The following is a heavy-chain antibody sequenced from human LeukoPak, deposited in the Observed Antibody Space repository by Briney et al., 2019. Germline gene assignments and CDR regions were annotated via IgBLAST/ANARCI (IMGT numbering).Heavy chain of an antibody. Sequence: GGSLRLSCAASGFTFSSYEMNWVRQAPGKGLEWVSYISSSGSTIYYADSVKGRFTISRDNAKNSLYLQMNSLRAEDTAVYYCARGYDSSGYYYDYWGQGTLVTVSS. CDR2: ISSSGSTI. D-gene: IGHD3-22*01. CDR3: ARGYDSSGYYYDY. V-gene: IGHV3-48*03. CDR1: GFTFSSYE. J-gene: IGHJ4*02.